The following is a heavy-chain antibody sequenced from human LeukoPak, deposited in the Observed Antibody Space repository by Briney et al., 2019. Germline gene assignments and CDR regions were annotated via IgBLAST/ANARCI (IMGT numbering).Heavy chain of an antibody. D-gene: IGHD1-26*01. CDR3: ARSFLGAPTCFAP. CDR2: IYYSGST. V-gene: IGHV4-59*01. CDR1: GGSISSYY. J-gene: IGHJ5*02. Sequence: SETLSLTCTVSGGSISSYYWSWIRQPPGKGPEWIGYIYYSGSTNYNPSLKSRVTISVDTSKNQFSLKLSSVTAADTAVYYCARSFLGAPTCFAPGGQGPLVTAPS.